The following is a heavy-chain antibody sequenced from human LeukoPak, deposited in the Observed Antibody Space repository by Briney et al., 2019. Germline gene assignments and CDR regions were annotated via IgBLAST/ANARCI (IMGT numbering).Heavy chain of an antibody. CDR1: GGSISSYY. CDR3: ARVLRGYNYHRGADY. CDR2: ISYSGST. D-gene: IGHD5-18*01. J-gene: IGHJ4*02. Sequence: SETLSLTCTVSGGSISSYYWGWIRQPPGKGLEWIGHISYSGSTYYNPSLKSRVTISVDTSKNEFSLKLSSVTAADTAVYYCARVLRGYNYHRGADYWGQGTLVTVSS. V-gene: IGHV4-39*07.